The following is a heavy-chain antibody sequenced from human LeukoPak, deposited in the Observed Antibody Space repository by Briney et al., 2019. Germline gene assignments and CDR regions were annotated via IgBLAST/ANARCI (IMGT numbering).Heavy chain of an antibody. D-gene: IGHD3-16*01. CDR1: GFTFDDYA. V-gene: IGHV3-23*01. CDR2: SSGTGVST. CDR3: AKDLYPRIIAYFDQ. Sequence: PGGSLRLSCAASGFTFDDYAMHWVRQAPGKGLEWVSASSGTGVSTYYADSVKGRFTISKDTSSNTLNLQMNSLRAEDTAIYYCAKDLYPRIIAYFDQWGQGTLVTVSS. J-gene: IGHJ4*02.